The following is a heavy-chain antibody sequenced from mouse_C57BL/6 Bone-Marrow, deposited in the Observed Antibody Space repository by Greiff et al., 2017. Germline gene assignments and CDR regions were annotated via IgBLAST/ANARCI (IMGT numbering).Heavy chain of an antibody. V-gene: IGHV1-50*01. Sequence: QVQLQQPGAELVKPGASVKLSCKASGYTFTSYWMQWVKQRPGQGLEWIGEIDPSDSYTNYNQKFKGKATLTVDTSSSTAYMQLSSLTSEDSAVYYCARNHDYDVCDYWGQGTTLTVSS. CDR2: IDPSDSYT. CDR3: ARNHDYDVCDY. J-gene: IGHJ2*01. D-gene: IGHD2-4*01. CDR1: GYTFTSYW.